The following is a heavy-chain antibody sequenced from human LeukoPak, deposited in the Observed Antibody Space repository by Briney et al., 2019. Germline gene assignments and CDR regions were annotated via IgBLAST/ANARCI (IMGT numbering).Heavy chain of an antibody. CDR1: GFTFDDYA. Sequence: PGRSLRLSRAASGFTFDDYAMHWVRQAPGKGLEWVSGISWNSGSIGYADSVKGRFTISRDNAKNSLYLQMNSLRAEDTALYYCANHCSSTSCYGAFDIWGQGTMVTVSS. CDR3: ANHCSSTSCYGAFDI. CDR2: ISWNSGSI. D-gene: IGHD2-2*01. V-gene: IGHV3-9*01. J-gene: IGHJ3*02.